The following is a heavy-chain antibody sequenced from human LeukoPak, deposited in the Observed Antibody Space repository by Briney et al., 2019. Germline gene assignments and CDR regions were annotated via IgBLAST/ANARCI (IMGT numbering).Heavy chain of an antibody. V-gene: IGHV1-3*01. CDR3: ARDQPSGYDLYSGSYGGPYYFDY. D-gene: IGHD1-26*01. CDR1: GYTFTSYA. CDR2: INAGNGNT. J-gene: IGHJ4*02. Sequence: GASVKVSCKASGYTFTSYAMHWVRQAPGQRLEWMGWINAGNGNTKYSQKFQGRVTITRDTSASTAYMELSSLRSEDTAVYYCARDQPSGYDLYSGSYGGPYYFDYWGQGTLVTVSS.